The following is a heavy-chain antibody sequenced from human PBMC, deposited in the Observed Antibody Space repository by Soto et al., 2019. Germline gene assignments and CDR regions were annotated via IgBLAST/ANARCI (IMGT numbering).Heavy chain of an antibody. Sequence: SVKVSCKASGGTFSSYAISWVRQAPGQGLEWMGGIIPIVGTANYAQKFQGRVTITADESTSTAYMELSSLRSEDTAVYYCARDLPNRVVPAALRYYYYGMDVWGQGTTVTVPS. D-gene: IGHD2-2*02. J-gene: IGHJ6*02. CDR1: GGTFSSYA. CDR3: ARDLPNRVVPAALRYYYYGMDV. CDR2: IIPIVGTA. V-gene: IGHV1-69*13.